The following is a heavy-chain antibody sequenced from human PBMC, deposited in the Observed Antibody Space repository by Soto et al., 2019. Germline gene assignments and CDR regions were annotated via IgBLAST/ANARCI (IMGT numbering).Heavy chain of an antibody. D-gene: IGHD6-6*01. V-gene: IGHV3-74*01. CDR1: GFTFSNYW. Sequence: GGSLRLSCAASGFTFSNYWMHWVRQAPGEGPVWVSRISNDGSATAYADSVKGRFTISRDNAKNTLYLQMNSLRAEDTAVYYCAGYPIYQLLYRYAFDIWGQGTMVTVSS. CDR2: ISNDGSAT. J-gene: IGHJ3*02. CDR3: AGYPIYQLLYRYAFDI.